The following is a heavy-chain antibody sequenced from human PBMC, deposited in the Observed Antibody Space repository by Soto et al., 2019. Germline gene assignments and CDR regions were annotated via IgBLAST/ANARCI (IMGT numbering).Heavy chain of an antibody. Sequence: SETLSLTCTVSGGSISGGDYYWSWIRQPPGKGLEWIGYIYYSGSTYYNPSLKSRVTISVDTSKNQFSLKLSSVTAADTAVYYCARDSVGATSTSEYYYGMDVWGQGTTVTVSS. CDR1: GGSISGGDYY. CDR2: IYYSGST. V-gene: IGHV4-30-4*01. CDR3: ARDSVGATSTSEYYYGMDV. D-gene: IGHD1-26*01. J-gene: IGHJ6*02.